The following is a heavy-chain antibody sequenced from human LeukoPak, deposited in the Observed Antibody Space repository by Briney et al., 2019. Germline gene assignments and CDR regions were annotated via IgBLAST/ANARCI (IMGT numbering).Heavy chain of an antibody. Sequence: QPGGSLRLSCAASGFTFSSYWMHWVRQAPGKGLVWVSRINSDGSSTSYADSVKGRFTISRDNAKNTLYVQMNSLRAEDTAVYYCARYCSSTSCSYGGHDYWGQGTLVTVSS. D-gene: IGHD2-2*01. CDR3: ARYCSSTSCSYGGHDY. CDR1: GFTFSSYW. V-gene: IGHV3-74*01. CDR2: INSDGSST. J-gene: IGHJ4*02.